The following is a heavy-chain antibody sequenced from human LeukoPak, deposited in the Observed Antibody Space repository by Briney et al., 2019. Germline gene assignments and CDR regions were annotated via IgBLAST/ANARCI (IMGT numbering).Heavy chain of an antibody. CDR2: IYYSGST. Sequence: PSETLSLTCTVSGGSISSYYWSWIRQPPGKGLEWIGYIYYSGSTNYNPSLKSRVTISVDTSKNRFSLKLSSVTAADTAVYYCARADYDILTAQYYFDYWGQGTLVTVSS. CDR3: ARADYDILTAQYYFDY. J-gene: IGHJ4*02. CDR1: GGSISSYY. D-gene: IGHD3-9*01. V-gene: IGHV4-59*01.